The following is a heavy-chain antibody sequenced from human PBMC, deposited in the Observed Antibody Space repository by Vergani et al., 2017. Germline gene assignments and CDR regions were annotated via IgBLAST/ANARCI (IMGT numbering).Heavy chain of an antibody. Sequence: QAQLQESGPGLVKPSETLSLTCHVFGVSVTDYNCNWIRQAPGNGLERVGSLSTTGGATHASHNPPVKSRVSISVDTSKSQFSLRLTSVTATDSAIYYCAGDTHSWQRADRWGQGLLVSVSS. CDR3: AGDTHSWQRADR. D-gene: IGHD6-13*01. V-gene: IGHV4-59*02. CDR2: LSTTGGA. J-gene: IGHJ5*02. CDR1: GVSVTDYN.